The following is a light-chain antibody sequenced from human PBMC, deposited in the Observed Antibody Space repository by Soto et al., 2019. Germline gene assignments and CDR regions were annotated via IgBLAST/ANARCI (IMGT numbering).Light chain of an antibody. Sequence: QSVLTQPASVSGSPGQSITISCTGTSSDVGGYNYVSWYLQHPGKAPKLMIYEVSNRPSGVSNRFSGSKSGNTASLTISGLLAEDEAYYYCSSYSSGTTVLFGGGTKLTVL. CDR1: SSDVGGYNY. CDR3: SSYSSGTTVL. J-gene: IGLJ2*01. V-gene: IGLV2-14*01. CDR2: EVS.